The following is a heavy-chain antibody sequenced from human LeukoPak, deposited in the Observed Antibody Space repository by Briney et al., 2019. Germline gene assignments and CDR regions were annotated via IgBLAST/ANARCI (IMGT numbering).Heavy chain of an antibody. V-gene: IGHV4-4*07. CDR2: IYTSGST. D-gene: IGHD4-17*01. CDR1: GGSISSYY. J-gene: IGHJ3*02. Sequence: PSETLSLTCTVSGGSISSYYWSWIRQPAGKGLEWIGRIYTSGSTNYNPSLKSRVTMSVDTSKNQFSLKLSSVTAADTAVYYCATGYGDYDWWYAFDIWGQGTMVTVSS. CDR3: ATGYGDYDWWYAFDI.